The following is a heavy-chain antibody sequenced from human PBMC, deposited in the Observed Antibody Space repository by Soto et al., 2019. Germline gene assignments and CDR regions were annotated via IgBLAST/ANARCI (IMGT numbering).Heavy chain of an antibody. CDR2: ISSSSSTI. J-gene: IGHJ1*01. D-gene: IGHD1-26*01. CDR3: ARVGSGSYGSLKGEYFQH. Sequence: EVQLVESGGGLVQPGGSLRLSCAASGFTFSSYSMNWVRQAPGKGLEWVSYISSSSSTIYYADSVKGRFTISRDNAKNSLYLQMNGLRAEDTAVYYCARVGSGSYGSLKGEYFQHWGQGTLVTVSS. CDR1: GFTFSSYS. V-gene: IGHV3-48*01.